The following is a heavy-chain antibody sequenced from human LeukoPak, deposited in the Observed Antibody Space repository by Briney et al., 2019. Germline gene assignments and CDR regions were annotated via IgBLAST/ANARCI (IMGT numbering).Heavy chain of an antibody. Sequence: PSETLSLTCTVSGGSISRDYWSWIRQPPGKGLEWIGYIYYSGSTNYNPSLKSRVTISVDTSKNQFSLKLSSVTAADTAVYYCARHREYFDYWGQGTLVTVSS. CDR2: IYYSGST. J-gene: IGHJ4*02. V-gene: IGHV4-59*08. CDR3: ARHREYFDY. CDR1: GGSISRDY.